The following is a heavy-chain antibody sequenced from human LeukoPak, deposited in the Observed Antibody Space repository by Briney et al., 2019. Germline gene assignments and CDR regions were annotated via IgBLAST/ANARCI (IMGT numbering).Heavy chain of an antibody. CDR3: ARVGRSRGSLPNSYYYMDV. D-gene: IGHD1-26*01. CDR2: IIPMFGSA. J-gene: IGHJ6*03. Sequence: GASVTVSCKASGDIFNSYSISWVRQAPGQGLEWMGGIIPMFGSANYAQTFQDRVTITTDQSTSTAYMELSSLSSEDTAVYYCARVGRSRGSLPNSYYYMDVWGTGTTVTVSS. V-gene: IGHV1-69*05. CDR1: GDIFNSYS.